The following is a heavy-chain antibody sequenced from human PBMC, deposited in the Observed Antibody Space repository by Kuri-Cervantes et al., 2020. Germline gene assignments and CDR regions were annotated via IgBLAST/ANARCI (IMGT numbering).Heavy chain of an antibody. J-gene: IGHJ4*02. CDR1: GFTFSSYA. CDR2: ISGSGGST. D-gene: IGHD1-26*01. Sequence: GESLKISCAASGFTFSSYAMSWVRQAPGKGLEWVSAISGSGGSTYYADSVKGRFTISRDNSKNTLYLQMNSLRAEDTAVYYCAKGPHGGSYYGFFDYWGQGTLVTVSS. CDR3: AKGPHGGSYYGFFDY. V-gene: IGHV3-23*01.